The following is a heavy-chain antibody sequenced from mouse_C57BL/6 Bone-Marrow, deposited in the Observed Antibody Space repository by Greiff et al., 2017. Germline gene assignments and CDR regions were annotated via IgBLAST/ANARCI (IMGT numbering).Heavy chain of an antibody. CDR1: GYTFTSYW. Sequence: VQLQQPGAELVRPGASVKLSCKASGYTFTSYWMHWVKQRPGQGLEWIGVIDPSDSYTNYNQKFKGKATLTVDTSSSTAYMQLSSLTSEDSAVYYCGRPSFENWGQGTLVTVSA. V-gene: IGHV1-59*01. J-gene: IGHJ3*01. CDR3: GRPSFEN. CDR2: IDPSDSYT.